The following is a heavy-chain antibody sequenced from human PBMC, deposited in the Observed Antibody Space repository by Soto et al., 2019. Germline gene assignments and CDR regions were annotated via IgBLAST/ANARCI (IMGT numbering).Heavy chain of an antibody. CDR2: IYYSGST. D-gene: IGHD6-19*01. CDR3: ARRYSSGFDY. V-gene: IGHV4-59*01. Sequence: ETLSLTCTVSGGSISSYYWSWIRQPPGKGLEWIGYIYYSGSTNYNPSLKSRVTISVDTSKNQFSLKLSSVTAADTAVYYCARRYSSGFDYWGQGTLVTVSS. CDR1: GGSISSYY. J-gene: IGHJ4*02.